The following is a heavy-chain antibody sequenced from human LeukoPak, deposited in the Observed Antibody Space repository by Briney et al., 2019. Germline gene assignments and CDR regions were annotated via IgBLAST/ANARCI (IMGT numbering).Heavy chain of an antibody. CDR2: ISYSGIT. V-gene: IGHV4-61*05. J-gene: IGHJ6*03. CDR3: ARSWTIYDPMDV. D-gene: IGHD5/OR15-5a*01. Sequence: SETLSLTCTVSGGSISTSNYYWGWIRQPPGKGLEWIGYISYSGITNYNPSLKSRVTISVDTSKNQFSLKLNSVTAADTAVYYCARSWTIYDPMDVWGKGTTVTVSS. CDR1: GGSISTSNYY.